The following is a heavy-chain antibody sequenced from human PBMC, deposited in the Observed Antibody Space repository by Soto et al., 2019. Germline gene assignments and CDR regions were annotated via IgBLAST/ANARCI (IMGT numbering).Heavy chain of an antibody. CDR2: ISGSGGDT. CDR3: AKWPRYWSGGRCYSNYGMDV. Sequence: PGGSLRLSCAAPGFTFSSYAMSWVRQAPGKGLEWVSGISGSGGDTYHADSVKGRFTISRDNSKNTLYLQMNSLRAEDTAVYYCAKWPRYWSGGRCYSNYGMDVWGQGTTVTVSS. CDR1: GFTFSSYA. V-gene: IGHV3-23*01. J-gene: IGHJ6*02. D-gene: IGHD2-15*01.